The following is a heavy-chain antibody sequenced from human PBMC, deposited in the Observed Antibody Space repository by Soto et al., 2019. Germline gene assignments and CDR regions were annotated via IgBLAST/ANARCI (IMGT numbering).Heavy chain of an antibody. D-gene: IGHD3-16*01. CDR1: GGSFSSYA. J-gene: IGHJ4*02. CDR2: IIHMFRTA. V-gene: IGHV1-69*01. Sequence: QVQLVQSGAEVKKPGSSVKVSCKASGGSFSSYAISWVRQAPGQGLEWMGGIIHMFRTANYAQKFQARGTITEDEFTSTAYMELSNLRSENRAVYYCARAWRHESTNYYYAYWGQGSLVTVSS. CDR3: ARAWRHESTNYYYAY.